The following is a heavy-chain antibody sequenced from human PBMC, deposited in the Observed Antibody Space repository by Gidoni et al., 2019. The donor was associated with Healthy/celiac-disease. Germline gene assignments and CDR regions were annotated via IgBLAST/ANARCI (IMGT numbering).Heavy chain of an antibody. D-gene: IGHD3-10*01. CDR2: IILIVGTA. V-gene: IGHV1-69*01. J-gene: IGHJ6*02. CDR3: ASRDYGSGSYYPPDRGARDYYYYGMDV. Sequence: QSHLVQSGAEVPKPGSSVTVSCTASVGTFSSYAISWLRQSPVQGLEWMGGIILIVGTANDAQKLQGRVTMTADEYTSTAYMELSSLRSEDTAVYYCASRDYGSGSYYPPDRGARDYYYYGMDVWGQGTTVTVSS. CDR1: VGTFSSYA.